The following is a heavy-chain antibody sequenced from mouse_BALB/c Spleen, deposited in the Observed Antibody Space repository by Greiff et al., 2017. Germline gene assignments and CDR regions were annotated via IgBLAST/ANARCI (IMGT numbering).Heavy chain of an antibody. D-gene: IGHD1-1*01. V-gene: IGHV10-1*02. J-gene: IGHJ1*01. CDR2: IRSKSNNYAT. CDR3: VRRGYYYGSSPYWYFDV. Sequence: EVQLQESGGGLVQPKGSLKLSCAASGFTFNTYAMNWVRQAPGKGLEWVARIRSKSNNYATYYADSVKDRFTISRDDSQSMLYLQMNNLKTEDTAMYYCVRRGYYYGSSPYWYFDVWGAGTTVTVSS. CDR1: GFTFNTYA.